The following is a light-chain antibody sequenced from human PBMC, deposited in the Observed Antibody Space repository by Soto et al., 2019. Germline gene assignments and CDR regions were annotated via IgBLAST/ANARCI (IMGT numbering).Light chain of an antibody. CDR2: GAS. CDR1: QSVSSSY. Sequence: EIVLTQSPGTLSLSPVERATLSCRASQSVSSSYLAWYQQKPGQAPRLLIYGASSRATGIPDRFSGSGSGTDFTLTISRLEPEDFAVYYCQQYGSPSYTFGQGTKLEIK. J-gene: IGKJ2*01. CDR3: QQYGSPSYT. V-gene: IGKV3-20*01.